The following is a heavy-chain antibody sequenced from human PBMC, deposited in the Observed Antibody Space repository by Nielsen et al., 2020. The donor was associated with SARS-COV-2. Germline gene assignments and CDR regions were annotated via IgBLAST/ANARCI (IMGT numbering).Heavy chain of an antibody. CDR2: INPSGGST. Sequence: ASVKVSCKASGYSFTGYHMHWVRQAPGQGLEWMGIINPSGGSTSYAQKFQGRVTMTRDTSMSTVYMELSSLRSEDTAVYYCAREHFVGGLGIVVVISTILDYWGQGTLVTVSS. CDR1: GYSFTGYH. D-gene: IGHD3-22*01. J-gene: IGHJ4*02. V-gene: IGHV1-46*01. CDR3: AREHFVGGLGIVVVISTILDY.